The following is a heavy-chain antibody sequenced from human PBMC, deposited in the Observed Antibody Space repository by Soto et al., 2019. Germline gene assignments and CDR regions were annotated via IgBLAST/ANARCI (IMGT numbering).Heavy chain of an antibody. CDR1: GGSISSGGYS. CDR3: AAGGGLPRYY. D-gene: IGHD5-12*01. Sequence: QLQLQESGSGLVKPSQTLSLTCAVSGGSISSGGYSWSWIRQPPGKGLEWIGYIYHSGSTYYNPSRKSRVTISVDRSKNQSSPKLSSVAGADTAVYYCAAGGGLPRYYWGQGTLVTVSS. CDR2: IYHSGST. V-gene: IGHV4-30-2*01. J-gene: IGHJ4*02.